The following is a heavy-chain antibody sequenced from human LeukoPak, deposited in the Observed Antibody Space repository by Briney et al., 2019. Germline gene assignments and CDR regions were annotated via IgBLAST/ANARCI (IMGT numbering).Heavy chain of an antibody. CDR3: ARDRRV. V-gene: IGHV3-53*01. CDR2: IYSGGST. J-gene: IGHJ6*04. CDR1: GFTFNNYA. Sequence: GGSLRLSCAASGFTFNNYAMSWVRQAPGKGLEWVSVIYSGGSTYYADSVKGRFTISRDNSKNTLYLQMNSLRAEDTAVYYCARDRRVWGKGTTVTISS.